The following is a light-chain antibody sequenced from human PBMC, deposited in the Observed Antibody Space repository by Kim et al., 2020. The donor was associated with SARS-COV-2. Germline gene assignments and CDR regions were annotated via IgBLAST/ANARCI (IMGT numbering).Light chain of an antibody. Sequence: SASVGDRVTITWQASQDISNYLDWYQQKAGKAPKLLIDDASDLETGVPSRFSGSGSGTDFTFTISSLQPEDIATYYCQQYDEVPRTFGEGTKLEIK. V-gene: IGKV1-33*01. CDR1: QDISNY. J-gene: IGKJ2*01. CDR3: QQYDEVPRT. CDR2: DAS.